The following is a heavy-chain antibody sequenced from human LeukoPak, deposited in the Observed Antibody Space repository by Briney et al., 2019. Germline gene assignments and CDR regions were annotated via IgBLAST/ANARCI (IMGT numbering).Heavy chain of an antibody. J-gene: IGHJ4*02. V-gene: IGHV3-7*01. Sequence: PGGSLRLXCAVSGFTFSSSWMSWVRQAPGKELEWVANIKQDGSEKYYVDSVKGRFTISRDNAKNSLYLQMNSLRAEDTAVYYCARRRGFDYWGQGTLVTVSS. CDR1: GFTFSSSW. CDR2: IKQDGSEK. CDR3: ARRRGFDY.